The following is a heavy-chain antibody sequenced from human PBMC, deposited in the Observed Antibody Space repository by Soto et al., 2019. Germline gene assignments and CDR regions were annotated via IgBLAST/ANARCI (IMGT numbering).Heavy chain of an antibody. J-gene: IGHJ5*02. CDR2: IYHSGST. V-gene: IGHV4-30-2*01. Sequence: PSETLSLTCAVSGGSISSGGYSWNWIRQPPGKGLEWIGYIYHSGSTLYNPSLKSRVTISVDKSKNTLYLQMNSLRVEDTAIYYCAKDPDYTSGWGFLNTFDPWGQGTQVTVSS. CDR1: GGSISSGGYS. D-gene: IGHD6-19*01. CDR3: AKDPDYTSGWGFLNTFDP.